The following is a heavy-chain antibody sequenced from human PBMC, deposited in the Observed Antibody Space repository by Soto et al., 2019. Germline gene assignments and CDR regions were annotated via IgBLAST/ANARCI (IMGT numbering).Heavy chain of an antibody. Sequence: SLTCTVSGDSISSGNYYWSWPRQPPGKGLEWIGYIYFSGSTYYNPSLKSRITISVDTSKNQFSLKLSPVTAADTAVYYCARLYYDTTEIWFDPWGQGTLVTVSS. CDR3: ARLYYDTTEIWFDP. J-gene: IGHJ5*02. CDR2: IYFSGST. CDR1: GDSISSGNYY. V-gene: IGHV4-30-4*01. D-gene: IGHD3-9*01.